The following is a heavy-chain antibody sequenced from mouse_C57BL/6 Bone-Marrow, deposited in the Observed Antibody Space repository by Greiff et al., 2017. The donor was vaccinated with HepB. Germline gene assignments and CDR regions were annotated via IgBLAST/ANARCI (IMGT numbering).Heavy chain of an antibody. J-gene: IGHJ3*01. V-gene: IGHV5-4*01. CDR2: ISDGGSYT. D-gene: IGHD2-5*01. Sequence: DVKLVESGGGLVKPGGSLKLSCAASGFTFSSYAMSWVRQTPEKRLEWVATISDGGSYTYSPDNVKGRFTISRDNAKNNLYLQMSHLKSEDTAMYYCAREDDSNLAWFAYWGQGTLVTVSA. CDR1: GFTFSSYA. CDR3: AREDDSNLAWFAY.